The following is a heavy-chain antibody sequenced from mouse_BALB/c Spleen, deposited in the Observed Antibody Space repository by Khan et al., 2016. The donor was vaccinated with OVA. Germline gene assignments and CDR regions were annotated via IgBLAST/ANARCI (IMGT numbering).Heavy chain of an antibody. CDR3: DCKVYYDYDRFAY. Sequence: QVQLQESGPGLVAPPQSLSIKCTVSGFSLSRYSVHWVRQPPGKGLEWLGMIWGGGSTDYTSALKSRLSTSKDTSKSQVFLKMNSLQTADQAMYHCDCKVYYDYDRFAYWGQGPLVTIPA. V-gene: IGHV2-6-4*01. CDR1: GFSLSRYS. CDR2: IWGGGST. D-gene: IGHD2-4*01. J-gene: IGHJ3*01.